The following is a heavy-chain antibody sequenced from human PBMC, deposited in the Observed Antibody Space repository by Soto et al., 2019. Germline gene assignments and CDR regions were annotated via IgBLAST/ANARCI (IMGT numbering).Heavy chain of an antibody. Sequence: GGSLRLSCAASGFTFNNYDMHWVHQATGKGLKWVSAIGTAGDTYYADSVKGRFTISRDNSKNTLYLQMTGLRAEDTAVYYCAKDLEDSSGYYYVHYYYGMDVWGQGTTVTVSS. V-gene: IGHV3-13*04. D-gene: IGHD3-22*01. CDR1: GFTFNNYD. CDR2: IGTAGDT. J-gene: IGHJ6*02. CDR3: AKDLEDSSGYYYVHYYYGMDV.